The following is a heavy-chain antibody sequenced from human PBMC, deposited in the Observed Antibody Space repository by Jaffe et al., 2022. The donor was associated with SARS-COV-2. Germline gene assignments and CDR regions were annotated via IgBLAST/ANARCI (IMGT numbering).Heavy chain of an antibody. V-gene: IGHV1-69*08. Sequence: QVQLVQSGAEVKKPGSSVKVSCKASGGTFSSYTISWVRQAPGQGLEWMGRIIPILGIANYAQKFQGRVTITADKSTSTAYMELSSLRSEDTAVYYCARDAGRGDFWSGKARGGRYYGMDVWGQGTTVTVSS. D-gene: IGHD3-3*01. J-gene: IGHJ6*02. CDR2: IIPILGIA. CDR1: GGTFSSYT. CDR3: ARDAGRGDFWSGKARGGRYYGMDV.